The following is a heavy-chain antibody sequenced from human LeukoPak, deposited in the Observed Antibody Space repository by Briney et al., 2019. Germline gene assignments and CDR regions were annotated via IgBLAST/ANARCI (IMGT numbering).Heavy chain of an antibody. V-gene: IGHV3-30*02. CDR3: AKDSMTTVMWFGELFHADY. Sequence: GRSLRLSCAASGFTFSSYVMHWVRQAPGKGLEWVAFIRYDGSNKYYADSVKGRFTISRDNSKNTLYLQMNSLRAEDTAVYYCAKDSMTTVMWFGELFHADYWGQGTLVTVSS. CDR2: IRYDGSNK. CDR1: GFTFSSYV. J-gene: IGHJ4*02. D-gene: IGHD3-10*01.